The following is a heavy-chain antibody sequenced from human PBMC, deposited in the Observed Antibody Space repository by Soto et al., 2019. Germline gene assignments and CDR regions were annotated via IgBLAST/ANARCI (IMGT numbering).Heavy chain of an antibody. J-gene: IGHJ4*02. CDR1: GGSIRSGDYY. V-gene: IGHV4-30-4*01. D-gene: IGHD2-15*01. Sequence: QVQLQESGPGLVKPSQTLSLTCTVSGGSIRSGDYYWSWIRQPPGKGLEWIGYIYYSGSTYYNPYLKSRVTISVDSSKNQFSLKLSSVTAADPAVYYCAREVRYCSGGSCPPSGVDYWGQGTLVTVSS. CDR2: IYYSGST. CDR3: AREVRYCSGGSCPPSGVDY.